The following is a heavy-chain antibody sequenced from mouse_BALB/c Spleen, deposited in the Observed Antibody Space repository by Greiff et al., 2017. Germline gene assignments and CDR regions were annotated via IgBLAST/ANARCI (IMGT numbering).Heavy chain of an antibody. V-gene: IGHV5-12-1*01. CDR3: ASYYYGSSLDY. J-gene: IGHJ4*01. CDR1: GFAFSSYD. Sequence: EVMLVESGGGLVKPGGSLKLSCAASGFAFSSYDMSWVRQTPEKRLEWVAYISSGGGSTYYPDTVKGRFTISRDNAKNTLYLQMSSLKSEDTAMYYCASYYYGSSLDYWGQGTSVTVSS. CDR2: ISSGGGST. D-gene: IGHD1-1*01.